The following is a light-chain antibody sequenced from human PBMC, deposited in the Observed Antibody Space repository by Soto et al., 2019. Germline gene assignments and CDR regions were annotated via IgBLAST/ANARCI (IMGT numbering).Light chain of an antibody. Sequence: QSVLTQPASVSGSPGQSITISCTGTSSGIGYSQYVSWYQQHPGKAPKLIIFEVYNRPSGTSDRFSGSKSGNTASLTISGLQAEDEAYYYCNSYTSSTTLQFGGGTKVTVL. J-gene: IGLJ2*01. CDR1: SSGIGYSQY. CDR2: EVY. V-gene: IGLV2-14*01. CDR3: NSYTSSTTLQ.